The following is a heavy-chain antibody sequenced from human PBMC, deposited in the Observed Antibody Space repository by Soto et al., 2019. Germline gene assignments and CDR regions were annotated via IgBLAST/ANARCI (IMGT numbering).Heavy chain of an antibody. Sequence: GGSLRLSCAASGFTFSSYAMSWVRQAPGKGLEWVSAISGSGGSTYYADSVKGRFTISRDNSKNTLYLQMNSLRAEDTAVYYCARGYISTWYAFDFWGQGTMVTVSS. CDR2: ISGSGGST. D-gene: IGHD6-13*01. J-gene: IGHJ3*01. CDR1: GFTFSSYA. CDR3: ARGYISTWYAFDF. V-gene: IGHV3-23*01.